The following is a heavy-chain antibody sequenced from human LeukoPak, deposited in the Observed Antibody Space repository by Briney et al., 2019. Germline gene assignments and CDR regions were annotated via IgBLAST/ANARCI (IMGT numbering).Heavy chain of an antibody. J-gene: IGHJ6*02. CDR3: ARVAGPLGAPSSGWSTYYYGMDV. V-gene: IGHV3-30*04. CDR1: GFTFSSYA. Sequence: GRSLRLSCAASGFTFSSYAMHWVRQAPGKGLEWVAVISYDGSNKYYADSVKGRFTISRDNSKNTLYLQMNSLRAEDTAVYYCARVAGPLGAPSSGWSTYYYGMDVWGQGTTVTVSS. CDR2: ISYDGSNK. D-gene: IGHD6-19*01.